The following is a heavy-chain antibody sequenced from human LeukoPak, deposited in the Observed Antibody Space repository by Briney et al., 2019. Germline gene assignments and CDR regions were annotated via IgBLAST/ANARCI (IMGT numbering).Heavy chain of an antibody. J-gene: IGHJ5*02. CDR3: ANSFLEGFDP. Sequence: GESLKISCKGSGYSFTSNWIGWVRQMPGKGLEWMGIISPGDSDTRYSPSFQGQVTISAGKSINTAYLQWSSLKASDTAMYYCANSFLEGFDPWGQGTLVTVSS. CDR1: GYSFTSNW. CDR2: ISPGDSDT. V-gene: IGHV5-51*01. D-gene: IGHD2-15*01.